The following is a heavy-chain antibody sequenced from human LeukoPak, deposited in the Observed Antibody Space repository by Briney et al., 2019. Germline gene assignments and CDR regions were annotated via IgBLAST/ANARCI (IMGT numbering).Heavy chain of an antibody. CDR3: ARDPTVDFWSGLQGVDY. J-gene: IGHJ4*02. D-gene: IGHD3-3*01. Sequence: GGSLRLSCAASGFTFDDYAMFWVRQAPGKGLEWVSGISWNSDSIAYADSVKGRFTISRDNTKNSLYLQMNSLRAEDTAVYYCARDPTVDFWSGLQGVDYWGQGTLVTVSS. CDR1: GFTFDDYA. V-gene: IGHV3-9*01. CDR2: ISWNSDSI.